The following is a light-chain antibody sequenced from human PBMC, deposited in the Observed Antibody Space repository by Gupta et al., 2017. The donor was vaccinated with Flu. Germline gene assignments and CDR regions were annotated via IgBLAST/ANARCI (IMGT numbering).Light chain of an antibody. V-gene: IGKV1-5*03. CDR3: QQYSLWWT. Sequence: SPSTLSASVGDTVTISGRASQNIATWLDWYQQKPGKAPKLLIYKASRLVSEVPSRFGGSGSGTEFTLTISGLQPDDLATYYCQQYSLWWTFGQGTKVEIK. CDR2: KAS. CDR1: QNIATW. J-gene: IGKJ1*01.